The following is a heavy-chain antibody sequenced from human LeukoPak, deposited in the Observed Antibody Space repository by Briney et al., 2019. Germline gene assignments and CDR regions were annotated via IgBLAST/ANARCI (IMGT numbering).Heavy chain of an antibody. V-gene: IGHV1-46*01. CDR2: INPSGGST. D-gene: IGHD3-22*01. CDR3: ARFYYDSSGYSEGMGV. Sequence: ASVKVSCEASGYTFTSYYMHWVRQAPGQGLEWMGIINPSGGSTSYAQKFQGRVTMTRDTSTSTVYMELSSLRSEDTAAYYCARFYYDSSGYSEGMGVWGQGTTVTVSS. CDR1: GYTFTSYY. J-gene: IGHJ6*02.